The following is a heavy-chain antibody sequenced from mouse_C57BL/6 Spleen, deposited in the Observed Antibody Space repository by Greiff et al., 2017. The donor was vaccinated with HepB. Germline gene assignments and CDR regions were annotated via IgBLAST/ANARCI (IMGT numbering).Heavy chain of an antibody. CDR2: ISSGSSTI. CDR1: GFTFSDYG. CDR3: ARGHYYGSSYLDWYFDV. D-gene: IGHD1-1*01. Sequence: EVKLVESGGGLVKPGGSLKLSCAASGFTFSDYGMHWVRQAPEKGLEWVAYISSGSSTIYYADTVKGRFTISRDNAKNTLFLQMTSLRSEDTAMYYCARGHYYGSSYLDWYFDVWGTGTTVTVSS. J-gene: IGHJ1*03. V-gene: IGHV5-17*01.